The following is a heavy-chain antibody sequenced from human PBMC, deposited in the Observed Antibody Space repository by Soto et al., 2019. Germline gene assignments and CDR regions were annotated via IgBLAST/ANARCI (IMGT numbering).Heavy chain of an antibody. V-gene: IGHV1-3*01. J-gene: IGHJ6*02. CDR2: INAGNGNT. D-gene: IGHD3-3*01. Sequence: ASVKVSCKASGYTFTSYARHWVRQAPGQRLEWMGWINAGNGNTKYSQKFQGRVTITRDTSASTAYMELSSLRSEDTAVYYCARDRYERITIFGVVTGNYGMDVWGQGTTVTVSS. CDR1: GYTFTSYA. CDR3: ARDRYERITIFGVVTGNYGMDV.